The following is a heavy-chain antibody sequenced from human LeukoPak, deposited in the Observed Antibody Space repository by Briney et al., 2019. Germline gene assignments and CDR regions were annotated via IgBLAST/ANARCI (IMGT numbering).Heavy chain of an antibody. CDR1: GGSMSSYY. CDR3: AMTSAGTSDY. CDR2: IYSSEST. Sequence: SETLSLTCTVSGGSMSSYYWSWVRQPPGKGLEWIGHIYSSESTNYNPSLKSRVTISVDTSKNQFSLKLSSVTAADTAVYYCAMTSAGTSDYWGQGTLVTVSS. V-gene: IGHV4-59*12. D-gene: IGHD6-13*01. J-gene: IGHJ4*02.